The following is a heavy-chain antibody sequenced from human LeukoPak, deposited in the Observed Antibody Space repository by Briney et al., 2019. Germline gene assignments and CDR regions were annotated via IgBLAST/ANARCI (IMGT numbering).Heavy chain of an antibody. V-gene: IGHV4-59*01. Sequence: SETLSLTCTVSGGSISSYYWSWIRQPPGKGLEWIGYIYYSGSTNYNPSLKSRVTISVDTPKNQFSLKLSSVTAADTAVHHCARDKAAAGNGWFDPWGQGTLVTVSS. D-gene: IGHD6-13*01. J-gene: IGHJ5*02. CDR1: GGSISSYY. CDR2: IYYSGST. CDR3: ARDKAAAGNGWFDP.